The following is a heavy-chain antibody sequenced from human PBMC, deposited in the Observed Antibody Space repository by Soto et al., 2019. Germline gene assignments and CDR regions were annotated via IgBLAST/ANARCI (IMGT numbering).Heavy chain of an antibody. CDR1: GGTFSSYA. J-gene: IGHJ6*04. Sequence: QVQLVQSGAEVKKPGSSVKVSCQASGGTFSSYAISWVRQAPGQGLEWMGGIIPIFGTANYAQKFQGRVTITAEESTSKDYMELSSLRSEDTAVYYCARDPHYYCSALYGMDVWGEGTTVTVSS. V-gene: IGHV1-69*01. D-gene: IGHD3-10*01. CDR3: ARDPHYYCSALYGMDV. CDR2: IIPIFGTA.